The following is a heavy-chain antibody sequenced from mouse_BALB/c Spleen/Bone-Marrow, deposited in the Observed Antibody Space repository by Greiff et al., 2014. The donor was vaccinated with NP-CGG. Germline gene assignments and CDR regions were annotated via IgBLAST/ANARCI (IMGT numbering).Heavy chain of an antibody. CDR2: MWADGST. Sequence: QVHVKQSGPGLVAPSQSLSTTCTVSGFSLTSYGVHWVRQPPGKGLEWLGVMWADGSTNYNSALMSRLSISKDNSKSQVFLKMNSLQTDDTAMYYCSRITTATGAMDYWGQGTSVTVSS. CDR1: GFSLTSYG. V-gene: IGHV2-9*02. J-gene: IGHJ4*01. CDR3: SRITTATGAMDY. D-gene: IGHD1-2*01.